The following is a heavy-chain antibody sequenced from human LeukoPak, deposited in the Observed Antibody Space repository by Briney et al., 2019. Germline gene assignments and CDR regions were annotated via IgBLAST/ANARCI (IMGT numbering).Heavy chain of an antibody. CDR3: AREPMVRGVHYLGRWFDP. CDR2: IYTSGST. Sequence: SETLSLTCTVSGGSISSYYWSWIRQPAGKGLEWIGRIYTSGSTNHNPSLKSRVTMSVDTSKNQFSLKLSSVTAADTAVYYCAREPMVRGVHYLGRWFDPWGQGTLVTVSS. D-gene: IGHD3-10*01. CDR1: GGSISSYY. J-gene: IGHJ5*02. V-gene: IGHV4-4*07.